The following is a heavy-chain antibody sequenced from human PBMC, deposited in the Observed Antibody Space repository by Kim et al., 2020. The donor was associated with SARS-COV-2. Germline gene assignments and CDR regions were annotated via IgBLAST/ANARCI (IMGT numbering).Heavy chain of an antibody. J-gene: IGHJ4*02. V-gene: IGHV3-30*04. CDR3: ARGGGVLLWFGGLQY. Sequence: GGSLRLSCAASKSTFSSYALHWVRQAPGKGLEWAAAISYDGSDKYYADSVKGRFTISRDNSQNTLYLQMDSLRAEDTAVYYCARGGGVLLWFGGLQYWGQGTLVTVSS. D-gene: IGHD3-10*01. CDR2: ISYDGSDK. CDR1: KSTFSSYA.